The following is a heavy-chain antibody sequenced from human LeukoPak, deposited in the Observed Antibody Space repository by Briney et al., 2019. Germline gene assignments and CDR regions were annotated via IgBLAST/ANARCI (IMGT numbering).Heavy chain of an antibody. J-gene: IGHJ4*02. CDR1: GGSFSGYY. D-gene: IGHD6-6*01. Sequence: KPSETLSLTCAVYGGSFSGYYWSWIRQPPGKGLEWIGEINHSGSTNYNPSLKSRVTISVDTSKNQFSLKLSSVTAADTAVYYCARGRSIADRRFDYWGQGTLVTVSS. CDR3: ARGRSIADRRFDY. CDR2: INHSGST. V-gene: IGHV4-34*01.